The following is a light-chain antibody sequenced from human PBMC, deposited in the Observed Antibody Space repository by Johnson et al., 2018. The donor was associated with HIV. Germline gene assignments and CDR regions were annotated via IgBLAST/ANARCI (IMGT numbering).Light chain of an antibody. V-gene: IGLV1-51*02. J-gene: IGLJ1*01. CDR2: QNT. Sequence: QSVLTQPPSVSAAPGQKVTISCSGSSSNIGNNYVSWYQQLPGTAPKLLIYQNTWRPSWIPDRFSGSTSGASATLAITGLQTGDEADYYCGTWDNSLKAEVFGTGTKVTVL. CDR1: SSNIGNNY. CDR3: GTWDNSLKAEV.